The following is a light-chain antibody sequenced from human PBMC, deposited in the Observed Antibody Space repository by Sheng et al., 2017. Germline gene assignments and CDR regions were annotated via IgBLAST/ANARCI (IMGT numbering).Light chain of an antibody. J-gene: IGLJ3*02. Sequence: SSELTQDPAVSVALGQTVRITCQGDSLRSYYASWYQQKPGQAPVLVIYGKNNRPSGVSSRFSGSKSGTTASLTISGLQAEDEADYYCTSFTSSITWVFGGGTKLTVL. CDR1: SLRSYY. CDR3: TSFTSSITWV. CDR2: GKN. V-gene: IGLV3-19*01.